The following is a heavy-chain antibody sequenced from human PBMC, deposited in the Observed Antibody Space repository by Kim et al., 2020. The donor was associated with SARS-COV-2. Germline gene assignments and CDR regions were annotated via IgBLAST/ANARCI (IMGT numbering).Heavy chain of an antibody. V-gene: IGHV3-30-3*02. D-gene: IGHD5-18*01. Sequence: AETVKGRVTSSSDNPKNSLYLQMHSLRAADTSVYYCAKVPSRSYVGYFDYWGQGTLVTVSS. J-gene: IGHJ4*02. CDR3: AKVPSRSYVGYFDY.